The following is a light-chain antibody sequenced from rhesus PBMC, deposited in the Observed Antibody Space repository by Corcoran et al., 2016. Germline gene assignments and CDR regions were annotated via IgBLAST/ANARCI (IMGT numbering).Light chain of an antibody. CDR3: SSYAGSNTFV. Sequence: QAALTQPRSVSGSPGQSVTISCTGTSSDIGGYNYVSWYQQYPGTAPTLMISDVSKRPSGVSDRFSGSKSGNTASLTISGLQAEDESDYYCSSYAGSNTFVFGGGTKLTVL. V-gene: IGLV2-32*02. CDR1: SSDIGGYNY. CDR2: DVS. J-gene: IGLJ6*01.